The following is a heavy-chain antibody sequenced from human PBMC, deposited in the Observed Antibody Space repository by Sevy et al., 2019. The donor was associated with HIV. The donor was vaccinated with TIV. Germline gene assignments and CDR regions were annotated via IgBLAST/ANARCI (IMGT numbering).Heavy chain of an antibody. J-gene: IGHJ5*02. CDR2: INHSGST. Sequence: SETLSLTCAVYGGSFSGYYWNWIRQSPGKGLEWIGEINHSGSTHYNPSLKSRVTISVDTSKNQFSLRLNSVTAADTAVYYCARAPPVVVAPGAPSWFDPWGQGTLVTLSS. CDR3: ARAPPVVVAPGAPSWFDP. V-gene: IGHV4-34*01. D-gene: IGHD2-2*01. CDR1: GGSFSGYY.